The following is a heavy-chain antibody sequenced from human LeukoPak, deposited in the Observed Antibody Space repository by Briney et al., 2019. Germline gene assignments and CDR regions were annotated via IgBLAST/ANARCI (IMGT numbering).Heavy chain of an antibody. D-gene: IGHD6-6*01. CDR1: GFTFSSYA. V-gene: IGHV3-23*01. CDR3: AKLGSSTVAFDH. CDR2: IGSSGDST. J-gene: IGHJ4*02. Sequence: VGSLRLSCAASGFTFSSYAMSWVRQAPGKGLEWVSTIGSSGDSTYYADSVKGRFTISRDSSKNTLFLQMNSLRAEDTAVYFCAKLGSSTVAFDHWGQGTLVTVSS.